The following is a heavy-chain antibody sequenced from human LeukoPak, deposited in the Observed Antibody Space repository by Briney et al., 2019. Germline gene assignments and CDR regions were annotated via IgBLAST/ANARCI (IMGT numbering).Heavy chain of an antibody. Sequence: GGSLRLSCAVSGFTFSNSWMNWVRQAPGKGLEWVADIKQDGSEKYYVDSVKGRFTISRDNAKNSLYLQMNSPRAEDTAVYYCARGDYFDRAFDVWGQGTMVTVFS. CDR2: IKQDGSEK. CDR1: GFTFSNSW. CDR3: ARGDYFDRAFDV. J-gene: IGHJ3*01. V-gene: IGHV3-7*03. D-gene: IGHD3-22*01.